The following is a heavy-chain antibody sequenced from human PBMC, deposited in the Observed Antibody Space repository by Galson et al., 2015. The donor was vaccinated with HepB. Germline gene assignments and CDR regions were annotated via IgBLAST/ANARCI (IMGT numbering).Heavy chain of an antibody. V-gene: IGHV3-23*01. D-gene: IGHD6-19*01. CDR2: ITDSGGNT. CDR3: VKDPIALAGSRGRGLDP. CDR1: GFTFSRYA. J-gene: IGHJ5*02. Sequence: SLRLSCAASGFTFSRYAMTWVRQAPGKGLEWVSLITDSGGNTEYADSVKGRFTISRDNSKNTLYLHMNSLRAEDTAIYYCVKDPIALAGSRGRGLDPWGQGTLVTVSS.